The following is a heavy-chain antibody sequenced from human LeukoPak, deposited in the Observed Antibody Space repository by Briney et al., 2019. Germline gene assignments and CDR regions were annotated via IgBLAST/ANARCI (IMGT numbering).Heavy chain of an antibody. D-gene: IGHD2-15*01. V-gene: IGHV4-39*07. Sequence: SETLSLTCTVSGGSIGSGGYYWSWIRQPPGKGLEWTGEINHSGSTNYNPSLKSRVTISVDTSKNQFSLKLSSVTAADTAVYYCARVGYCSGGGCYRAADYWGQGTLVTVSS. CDR1: GGSIGSGGYY. J-gene: IGHJ4*02. CDR2: INHSGST. CDR3: ARVGYCSGGGCYRAADY.